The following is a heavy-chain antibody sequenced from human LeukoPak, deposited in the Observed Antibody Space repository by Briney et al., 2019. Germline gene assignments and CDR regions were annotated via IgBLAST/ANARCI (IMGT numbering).Heavy chain of an antibody. D-gene: IGHD3-22*01. CDR1: GGSISSYY. Sequence: PSETLSLTCTVSGGSISSYYWSWIRQPAGKGLEWIGRIYTSGSTNYNPSLKSRVTISVDTSKNQFSLKLSSVTAADTAVYYCARSPSRYYYDSSGYYRYFDYWGQGTLVTVSS. CDR2: IYTSGST. J-gene: IGHJ4*02. CDR3: ARSPSRYYYDSSGYYRYFDY. V-gene: IGHV4-4*07.